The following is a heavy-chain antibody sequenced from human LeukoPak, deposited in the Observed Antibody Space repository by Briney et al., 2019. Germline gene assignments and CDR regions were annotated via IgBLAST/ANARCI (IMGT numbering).Heavy chain of an antibody. V-gene: IGHV3-7*01. J-gene: IGHJ3*02. CDR2: IKQDGSEK. CDR3: AREGGDAFDI. Sequence: PGGSLRLSCAASRFTFSSYWMSWVRQAPGKGLEWVANIKQDGSEKYYVDSVKGRFTISRDNAKNSLYLQMNSLRAEDTAVYYCAREGGDAFDIWGQGTMITVSS. CDR1: RFTFSSYW.